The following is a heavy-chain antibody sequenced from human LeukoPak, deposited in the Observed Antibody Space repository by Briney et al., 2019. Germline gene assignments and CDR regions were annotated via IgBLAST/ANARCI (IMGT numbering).Heavy chain of an antibody. CDR1: GYSISSGYY. V-gene: IGHV4-38-2*02. CDR2: IYHSGST. CDR3: ARVPQRSRVPVQHSYFDY. D-gene: IGHD4-17*01. Sequence: SETLSLTCTVSGYSISSGYYWGWIRQPPGKGLEWIGSIYHSGSTYYNPSLKSRVTISVDTSKNQFSLKLSSVTAADTAVYYCARVPQRSRVPVQHSYFDYWGQGTLVTVSS. J-gene: IGHJ4*02.